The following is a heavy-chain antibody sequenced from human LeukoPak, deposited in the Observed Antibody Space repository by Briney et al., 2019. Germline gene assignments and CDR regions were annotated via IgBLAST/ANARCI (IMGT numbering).Heavy chain of an antibody. CDR1: GGSISSYY. CDR3: AREPGTGLAAAGIDY. D-gene: IGHD6-13*01. V-gene: IGHV4-59*01. Sequence: SETLSLTCTVSGGSISSYYWSWIRQPPGKGLEWIGYIYYSGSTSYNPSLKSRVTISVDTSKNQFSLKLSSVTAADTAVYYCAREPGTGLAAAGIDYWGQGTLVTVSS. J-gene: IGHJ4*02. CDR2: IYYSGST.